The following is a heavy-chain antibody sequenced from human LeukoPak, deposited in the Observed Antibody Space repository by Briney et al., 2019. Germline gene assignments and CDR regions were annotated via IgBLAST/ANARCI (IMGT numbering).Heavy chain of an antibody. Sequence: GGSLRLSCAASGFTFSSYDVHWVRQATGKGLEWVSAIGTAGDTYYPGSVKGRFTISRENAKNSLYLQMNSLRAGDTAVYYCARVGPHHYYYGMDVWGQGTTVTVSS. CDR3: ARVGPHHYYYGMDV. V-gene: IGHV3-13*04. D-gene: IGHD1-26*01. J-gene: IGHJ6*02. CDR2: IGTAGDT. CDR1: GFTFSSYD.